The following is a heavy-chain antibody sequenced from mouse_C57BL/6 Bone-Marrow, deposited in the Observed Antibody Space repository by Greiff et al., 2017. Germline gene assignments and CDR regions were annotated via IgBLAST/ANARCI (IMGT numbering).Heavy chain of an antibody. CDR3: TPIPTPFAY. V-gene: IGHV14-4*01. D-gene: IGHD2-10*01. CDR1: GFNIKDDY. J-gene: IGHJ3*01. CDR2: IDPENGDT. Sequence: EVQLQQSGAELVRPGASVKLSCTASGFNIKDDYMHWVKQRPEQGLEWIGWIDPENGDTEYASKFQGKATITADTSSNTAYLQLSSLTSEDTAVYYCTPIPTPFAYWGQGTLVPVSA.